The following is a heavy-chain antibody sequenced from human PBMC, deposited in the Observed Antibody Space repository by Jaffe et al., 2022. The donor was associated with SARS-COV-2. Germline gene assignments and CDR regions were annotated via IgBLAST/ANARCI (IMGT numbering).Heavy chain of an antibody. J-gene: IGHJ4*02. CDR3: ARSLVRGVIGIRKPSYFDY. V-gene: IGHV4-39*01. CDR1: GGSISSSSFY. D-gene: IGHD3-10*01. Sequence: QLQLQESGPGLVKPSETLSLTCTFSGGSISSSSFYWGWIRQPPGKGLEWIGNIYYSGTTYYNPSLKSRVTISVDTSKNQFSLKLTSVTAADTAVYFCARSLVRGVIGIRKPSYFDYWGQGTLVTVSS. CDR2: IYYSGTT.